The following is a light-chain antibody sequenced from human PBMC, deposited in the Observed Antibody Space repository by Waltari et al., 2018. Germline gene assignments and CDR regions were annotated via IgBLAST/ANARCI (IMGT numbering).Light chain of an antibody. V-gene: IGKV1-27*01. J-gene: IGKJ4*01. CDR3: QKYNDVPQP. CDR1: QDINNH. CDR2: AAS. Sequence: DIQMTQSPSSLSASVGDRVTITCRASQDINNHLAWYQRKPGKLPQLLIYAASTLHSGVPPRFSGSRSGTEFTLTISSLQPEDFATYYCQKYNDVPQPFGGGTKV.